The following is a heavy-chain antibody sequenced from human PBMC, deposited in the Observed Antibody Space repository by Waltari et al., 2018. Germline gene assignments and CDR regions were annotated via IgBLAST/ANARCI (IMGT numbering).Heavy chain of an antibody. V-gene: IGHV3-15*05. CDR2: IKSKNDGEIT. J-gene: IGHJ4*02. CDR1: GFTFTPAW. CDR3: TTLDAPWGG. Sequence: EVQMVESGGGLVKPGESLRPHCEASGFTFTPAWLTWVRQAPGKGLEWVGRIKSKNDGEITDFAAPVKGRFTISRDDSKNTVYLQMTSLKTEDTAVYYCTTLDAPWGGWGQGTLVTVSS. D-gene: IGHD7-27*01.